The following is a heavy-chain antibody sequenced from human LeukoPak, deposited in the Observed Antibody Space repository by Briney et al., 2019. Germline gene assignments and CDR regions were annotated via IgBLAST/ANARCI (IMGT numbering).Heavy chain of an antibody. CDR1: GFTFSSYA. J-gene: IGHJ3*02. D-gene: IGHD2-2*01. CDR3: AREKYQLPKQPFDI. Sequence: QTGGSLRLSCAASGFTFSSYAMHWVRQAPGKGLEWVAVISYDGSNKYYADSVKGRFTISRDNFNNTLHLQMNSLRAEDTAVYYCAREKYQLPKQPFDIWGQGTMVTVSS. CDR2: ISYDGSNK. V-gene: IGHV3-30*14.